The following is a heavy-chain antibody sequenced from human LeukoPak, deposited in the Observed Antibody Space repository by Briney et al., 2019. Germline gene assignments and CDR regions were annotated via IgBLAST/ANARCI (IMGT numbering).Heavy chain of an antibody. J-gene: IGHJ6*02. CDR1: GFTFSNAW. CDR2: IKSKTDGGTT. D-gene: IGHD3-10*01. Sequence: PGGSLRLSCAASGFTFSNAWMSWVRQAPGKGLEWVGRIKSKTDGGTTDYTAPVKGRFTISRDDSKNTLYLQINSLKTEDTAVYYCTTGPFDYYGSASYLANGMDVWGQGTTVTVSS. CDR3: TTGPFDYYGSASYLANGMDV. V-gene: IGHV3-15*01.